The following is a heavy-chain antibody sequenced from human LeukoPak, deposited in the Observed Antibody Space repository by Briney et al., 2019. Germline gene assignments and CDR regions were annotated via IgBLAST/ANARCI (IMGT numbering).Heavy chain of an antibody. CDR1: GFTFSSYG. CDR3: AKDLNNNGRGFDY. Sequence: GESLRLSCAASGFTFSSYGLSWVRLAPGKGLEWVAAIRASVSGTYYADSVQGRFIISRDNSKNTLYLQMDRLRADDTAVYYCAKDLNNNGRGFDYWGQGTLVTVSS. J-gene: IGHJ4*02. D-gene: IGHD1-14*01. CDR2: IRASVSGT. V-gene: IGHV3-23*01.